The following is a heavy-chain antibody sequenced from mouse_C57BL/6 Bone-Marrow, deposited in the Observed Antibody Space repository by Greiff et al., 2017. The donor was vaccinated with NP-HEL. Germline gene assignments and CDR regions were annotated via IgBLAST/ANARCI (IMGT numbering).Heavy chain of an antibody. CDR2: IDPEDGET. CDR3: AGGYYGSVYAMDY. CDR1: GFNIKDYY. J-gene: IGHJ4*01. Sequence: EVKLVESGAELVKPGASVKLSCTASGFNIKDYYMHWVKQRTEQGLEWIGRIDPEDGETKYAPKFQGKATITADTSSNTAYLQLSSLTSEDTAVYYCAGGYYGSVYAMDYWGQGTTVTVSS. V-gene: IGHV14-2*01. D-gene: IGHD1-1*01.